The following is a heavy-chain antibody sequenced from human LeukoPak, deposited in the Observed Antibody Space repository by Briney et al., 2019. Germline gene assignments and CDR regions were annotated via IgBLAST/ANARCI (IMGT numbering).Heavy chain of an antibody. CDR3: ATRYCSGGSCYDFIY. D-gene: IGHD2-15*01. Sequence: ASVKVSCKASGYTFTSYYMYWMRQAPGQGLEWMGVINPSGGSTTYAQKFQGRVTMTRDTSTSTVYMELSSLRSEDTAVYYCATRYCSGGSCYDFIYWGQGTLVTVSS. V-gene: IGHV1-46*01. J-gene: IGHJ4*02. CDR2: INPSGGST. CDR1: GYTFTSYY.